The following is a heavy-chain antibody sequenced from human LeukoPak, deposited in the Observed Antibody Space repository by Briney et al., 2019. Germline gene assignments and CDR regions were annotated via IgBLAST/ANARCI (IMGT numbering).Heavy chain of an antibody. Sequence: GGSLRLSCAASGFTVSSNYMSWVRQAPGKGLEWVSVIYSGGSTYYADSVKGRFTISRDNSKNTLYLQMNSLRAEDTAVYYGASISSGYYYVGSLAFDIWGQGTMVTVSS. CDR3: ASISSGYYYVGSLAFDI. J-gene: IGHJ3*02. CDR1: GFTVSSNY. CDR2: IYSGGST. V-gene: IGHV3-53*01. D-gene: IGHD3-22*01.